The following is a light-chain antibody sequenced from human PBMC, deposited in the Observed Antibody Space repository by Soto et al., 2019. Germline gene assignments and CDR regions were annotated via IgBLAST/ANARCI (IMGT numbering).Light chain of an antibody. J-gene: IGKJ2*01. CDR1: QSVSSY. CDR2: DTS. CDR3: QQYNSYSYT. V-gene: IGKV3-15*01. Sequence: EIVLTQSPATLSLSPGERATLSCRASQSVSSYLAWYQQKPGQAPRLLIYDTSTRATGIPARFSGSGSGTEFTLTISSLQPDDFATYYCQQYNSYSYTFGQGTKVDIK.